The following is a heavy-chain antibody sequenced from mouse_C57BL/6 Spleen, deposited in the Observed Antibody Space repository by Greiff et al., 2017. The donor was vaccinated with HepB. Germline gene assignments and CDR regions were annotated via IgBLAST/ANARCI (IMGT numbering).Heavy chain of an antibody. Sequence: EVKLQESGGDLVKPGGSLKLSCAASGFTFSSYGMSWVRQTPDKRLEWVATISSGGSYTYYPDSVKGRFTISRDNAKNTLYLQMSSLKSEDTAMYYCARKLGGSHFDYWGQGTTLTVSS. CDR3: ARKLGGSHFDY. CDR2: ISSGGSYT. J-gene: IGHJ2*01. D-gene: IGHD4-1*01. CDR1: GFTFSSYG. V-gene: IGHV5-6*01.